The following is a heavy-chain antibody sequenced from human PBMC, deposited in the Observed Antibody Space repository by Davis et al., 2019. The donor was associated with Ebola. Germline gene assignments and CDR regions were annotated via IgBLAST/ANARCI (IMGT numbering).Heavy chain of an antibody. J-gene: IGHJ6*02. CDR3: ARRYYDFWSGYYTGGMDV. Sequence: GESLKISCQGSGYSFTSYWIGWVRQMPGKGLEWMGIIYPGDSDTRYSPSFQGQVTISADKSISTAYLQWSSLKASDTAMYYCARRYYDFWSGYYTGGMDVWGQGTTVTVSS. CDR1: GYSFTSYW. CDR2: IYPGDSDT. D-gene: IGHD3-3*01. V-gene: IGHV5-51*01.